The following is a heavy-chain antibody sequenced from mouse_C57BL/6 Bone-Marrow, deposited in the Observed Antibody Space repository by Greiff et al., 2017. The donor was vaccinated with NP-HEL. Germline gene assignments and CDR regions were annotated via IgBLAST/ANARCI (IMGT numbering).Heavy chain of an antibody. CDR3: AREGITTVEFAY. CDR2: IYPGDGDT. Sequence: QVQLQQSGPELVKPGASVKISCKASGYAFSSSWMNWVKQRPGKGLEWIGRIYPGDGDTNYNGKFKGKATLTADKSSSTAYMQLSSLTSEDSAVYFCAREGITTVEFAYWGQGTLVTVSA. V-gene: IGHV1-82*01. CDR1: GYAFSSSW. D-gene: IGHD1-1*01. J-gene: IGHJ3*01.